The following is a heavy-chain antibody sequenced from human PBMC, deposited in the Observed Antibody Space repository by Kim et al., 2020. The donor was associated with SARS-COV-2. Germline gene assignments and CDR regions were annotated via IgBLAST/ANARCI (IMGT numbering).Heavy chain of an antibody. D-gene: IGHD2-15*01. CDR3: ARLARNCSGGSCYYGLLQN. V-gene: IGHV1-18*01. CDR2: ISAYNGNT. J-gene: IGHJ4*02. Sequence: ASVKVSCKASGYTFTSYGISWVRQAPGQGLEWMGWISAYNGNTNYAQKLQGRVTMTTDTSTSTAYMELRSLRSDDTAVYYCARLARNCSGGSCYYGLLQNWGQGTLVTVSS. CDR1: GYTFTSYG.